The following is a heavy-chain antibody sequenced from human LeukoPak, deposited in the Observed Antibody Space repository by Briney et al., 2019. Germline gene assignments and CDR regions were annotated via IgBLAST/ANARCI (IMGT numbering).Heavy chain of an antibody. D-gene: IGHD2-2*01. CDR2: IYTSGST. Sequence: SETLSLTCTVSGGSISSGSYYWSWIRQPAGKGLEWIGRIYTSGSTNYNPSLKSRVTISVDTSKNQFSLKLSSVTAADTAVYYCARSADIVVVPAAPDYWGXGTLVTVSS. J-gene: IGHJ4*02. CDR3: ARSADIVVVPAAPDY. V-gene: IGHV4-61*02. CDR1: GGSISSGSYY.